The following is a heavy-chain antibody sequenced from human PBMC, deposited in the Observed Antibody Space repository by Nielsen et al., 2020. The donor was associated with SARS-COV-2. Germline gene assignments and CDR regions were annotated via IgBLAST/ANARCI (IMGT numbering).Heavy chain of an antibody. CDR1: GFTFSSYW. D-gene: IGHD3-22*01. CDR2: IKQDGSEK. V-gene: IGHV3-7*05. J-gene: IGHJ4*02. CDR3: ARDPPSDYYDSSGYSDY. Sequence: GGSLRLSCAASGFTFSSYWMSWVRQAPGKGLEWVANIKQDGSEKYYVDSVKGRFTISRDNAKNSLYLQMNSLRAEDTAVYYCARDPPSDYYDSSGYSDYWGQGTLVTVSS.